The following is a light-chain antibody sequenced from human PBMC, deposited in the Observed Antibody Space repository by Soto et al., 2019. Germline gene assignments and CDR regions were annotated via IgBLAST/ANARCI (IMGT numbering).Light chain of an antibody. Sequence: VMTQAPISLSVAPGQPASISCKSSHSLLHITGETFLFWYLQKPGQSPQLLIYEVSTRVSGVPDRFSGSGSGTDFTLEISRVETDDVSIYYCMQSTQLPPTFGQGTLLEIK. CDR3: MQSTQLPPT. CDR1: HSLLHITGETF. CDR2: EVS. V-gene: IGKV2D-29*02. J-gene: IGKJ5*01.